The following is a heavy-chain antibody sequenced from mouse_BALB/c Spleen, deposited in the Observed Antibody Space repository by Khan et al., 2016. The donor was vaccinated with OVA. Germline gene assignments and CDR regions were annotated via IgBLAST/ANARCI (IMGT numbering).Heavy chain of an antibody. V-gene: IGHV14-3*02. CDR3: ATRYGNSFAY. Sequence: VQLQQSRAELLKPGASVKLSCTSSGFNIKDTYIHWVKQRPEQGLEWIGRIDPANGDIKYDQKFQGKATITADTSSNTAYLQLNSLTSEDTAVYYCATRYGNSFAYWGQGTLVTVSA. CDR1: GFNIKDTY. J-gene: IGHJ3*01. CDR2: IDPANGDI. D-gene: IGHD2-1*01.